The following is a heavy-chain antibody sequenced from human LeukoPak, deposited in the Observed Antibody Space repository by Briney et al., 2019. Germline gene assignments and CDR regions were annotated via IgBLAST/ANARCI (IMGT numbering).Heavy chain of an antibody. Sequence: GGSLRLSCAASGFTFNNYDMNWVRQAPGKGLGWVSSISSSSNYIYYADSVKGRFTISRDNAKNSLYLQMNSLRAEDTAVYYCVREDSSSLDYWGQGTLVTVSS. V-gene: IGHV3-21*01. J-gene: IGHJ4*02. CDR2: ISSSSNYI. CDR3: VREDSSSLDY. D-gene: IGHD6-13*01. CDR1: GFTFNNYD.